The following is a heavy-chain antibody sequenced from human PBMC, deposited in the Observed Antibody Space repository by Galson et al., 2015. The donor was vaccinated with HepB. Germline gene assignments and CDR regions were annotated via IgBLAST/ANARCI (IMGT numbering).Heavy chain of an antibody. CDR2: ISAYSDNT. CDR1: GYAFSTYG. J-gene: IGHJ6*02. CDR3: ARESVMEWILYGDRIAYYGMDV. Sequence: SVKVSCKASGYAFSTYGISWVRQAPGQGLEWMGWISAYSDNTIYAQKFQGRVTMTTDTPTTTGYMELRSLTSDDTAVYYCARESVMEWILYGDRIAYYGMDVWGQGTTVTVSS. D-gene: IGHD3-3*01. V-gene: IGHV1-18*04.